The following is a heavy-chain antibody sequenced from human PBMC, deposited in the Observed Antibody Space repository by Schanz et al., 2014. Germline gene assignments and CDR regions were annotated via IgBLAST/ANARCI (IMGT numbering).Heavy chain of an antibody. J-gene: IGHJ6*02. CDR3: ARDQGHVGQLVLEWYYAMDV. CDR1: GYTFTTYG. CDR2: ISAYNGHT. D-gene: IGHD6-6*01. V-gene: IGHV1-18*01. Sequence: QAQLMQSGPELKRPGASVKVSCKASGYTFTTYGISWVRQAPGQGLEWMGWISAYNGHTNYAQKFQGRVTMTTDTSTSTASMELRSLRSDGSAVYYCARDQGHVGQLVLEWYYAMDVWGQGTTVAVSS.